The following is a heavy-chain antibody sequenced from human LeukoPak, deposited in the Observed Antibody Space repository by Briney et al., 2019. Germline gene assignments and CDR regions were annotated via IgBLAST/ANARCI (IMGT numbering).Heavy chain of an antibody. D-gene: IGHD3-22*01. Sequence: GALRLSCAASGFTVSSNYMSCVRQAPGEGLEWGSVIYSVGSRYYEDFVKGRFTISRDNSTNTLYLQMNSLRAEDTAVYYCARDRVYYYASSGYYPDAFDIWGQGTMVTVSS. CDR2: IYSVGSR. V-gene: IGHV3-66*01. CDR1: GFTVSSNY. CDR3: ARDRVYYYASSGYYPDAFDI. J-gene: IGHJ3*02.